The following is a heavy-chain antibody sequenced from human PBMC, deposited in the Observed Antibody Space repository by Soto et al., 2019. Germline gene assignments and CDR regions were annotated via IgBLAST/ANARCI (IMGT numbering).Heavy chain of an antibody. CDR1: GGSVSSGSYY. V-gene: IGHV4-61*01. CDR3: ARDPSYGFFDY. CDR2: IYYSGST. Sequence: SGTLSLTGPVTGGSVSSGSYYWSWIRQPPGKGLEWIGYIYYSGSTNYNPSLKSRVTISVDTSKNQFSLKLSSVTAADTAVYYCARDPSYGFFDYWGQGTLVTV. J-gene: IGHJ4*02. D-gene: IGHD5-18*01.